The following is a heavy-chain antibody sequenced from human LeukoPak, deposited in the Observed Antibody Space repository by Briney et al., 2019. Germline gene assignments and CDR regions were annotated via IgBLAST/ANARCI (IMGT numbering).Heavy chain of an antibody. Sequence: SQTLSLTCAVSGGSISSGGYSWSWIRQPPGKGLEWIGYIYYSGSTNYNPSLKSRVTISVDTSKNQFSLKLSSVTAADTAVYYCARVFYGGSLGFDYWGQGTLVTVSS. CDR3: ARVFYGGSLGFDY. CDR1: GGSISSGGYS. V-gene: IGHV4-61*08. CDR2: IYYSGST. D-gene: IGHD4-23*01. J-gene: IGHJ4*02.